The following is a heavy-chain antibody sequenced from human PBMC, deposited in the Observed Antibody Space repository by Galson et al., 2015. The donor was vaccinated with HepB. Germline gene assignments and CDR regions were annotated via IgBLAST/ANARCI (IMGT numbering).Heavy chain of an antibody. CDR1: GVTFRGSS. D-gene: IGHD6-13*01. J-gene: IGHJ4*02. Sequence: SLRLACAASGVTFRGSSMNWVRQAPGKGLEWVSSISGTSSYIYYADSVKGRFITTRDNAKNTLYLQMNNLRADDTAVYYCAREAAIAAPAAFDNWGQGALVTVSS. CDR2: ISGTSSYI. V-gene: IGHV3-21*01. CDR3: AREAAIAAPAAFDN.